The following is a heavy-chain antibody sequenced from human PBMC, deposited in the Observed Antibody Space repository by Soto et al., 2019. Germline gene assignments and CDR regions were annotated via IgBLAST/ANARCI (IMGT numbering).Heavy chain of an antibody. D-gene: IGHD3-9*01. CDR2: IIPMFGTV. Sequence: SVKVSCKASGGTFSSYGITWVRQAPGQGLEWMGGIIPMFGTVNYVQKFQGRVTITADESTSTAYMELSSLRSEDTAVDYCARERTYYDSLTASVMDVWGQGTTVTVSS. V-gene: IGHV1-69*13. J-gene: IGHJ6*02. CDR3: ARERTYYDSLTASVMDV. CDR1: GGTFSSYG.